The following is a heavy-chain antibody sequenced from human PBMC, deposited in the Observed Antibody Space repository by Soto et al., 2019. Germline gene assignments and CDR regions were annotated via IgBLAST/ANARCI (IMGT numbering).Heavy chain of an antibody. J-gene: IGHJ4*02. CDR2: IYWDDDK. CDR3: AHRPTPVMTSYFDY. D-gene: IGHD4-17*01. CDR1: GFSLSTSGVG. Sequence: QITLKESGPTLVKPTQTLTLTCTFSGFSLSTSGVGVGWIRQPPGKALEWLALIYWDDDKRYSPSLKSRLTNPKETSKNQGGLTNANIDPFDTATYYCAHRPTPVMTSYFDYWGQGTLVTVSS. V-gene: IGHV2-5*02.